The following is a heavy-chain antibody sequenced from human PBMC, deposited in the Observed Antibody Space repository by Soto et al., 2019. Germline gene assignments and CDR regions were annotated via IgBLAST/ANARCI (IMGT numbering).Heavy chain of an antibody. D-gene: IGHD4-4*01. CDR3: AREGSNYAFDY. Sequence: GGSLRLSCAASGFTFSSYWMHWVRQAPGKGLVWVSRINSDGSSTSYADSVKGRVTISRDNAKNTLYLQMNSLRAEDTAVYYCAREGSNYAFDYWGQGTLVTVSS. V-gene: IGHV3-74*01. J-gene: IGHJ4*02. CDR1: GFTFSSYW. CDR2: INSDGSST.